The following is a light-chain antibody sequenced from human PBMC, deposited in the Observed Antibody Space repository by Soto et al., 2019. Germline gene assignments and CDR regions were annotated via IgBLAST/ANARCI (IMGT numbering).Light chain of an antibody. CDR1: QSVSSSY. Sequence: EIVLTQSPGTLSLSPGERATLSCRASQSVSSSYLAWYQQKPGQAPRLLIYGASSRATGIPDRFSGSGSATDLPLTISRLEPEDFAVDYCQQYGSSPWTFGQGTKVEIK. J-gene: IGKJ1*01. CDR2: GAS. V-gene: IGKV3-20*01. CDR3: QQYGSSPWT.